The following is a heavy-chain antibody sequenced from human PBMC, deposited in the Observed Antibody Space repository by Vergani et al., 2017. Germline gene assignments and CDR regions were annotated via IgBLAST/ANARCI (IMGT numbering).Heavy chain of an antibody. Sequence: EVQLVESGGGLVKPGGSLRLSCAASGFTFSSYSMNWVRQAPGKGLEWVSSISSSSSYIYYADSVKGRFTISRDNAKNSLYLQMNSLRAEDTAVYYCARLGDYYDSSGPQFSRNDAFDIWGQGTMVTVSS. V-gene: IGHV3-21*01. J-gene: IGHJ3*02. CDR1: GFTFSSYS. CDR2: ISSSSSYI. D-gene: IGHD3-22*01. CDR3: ARLGDYYDSSGPQFSRNDAFDI.